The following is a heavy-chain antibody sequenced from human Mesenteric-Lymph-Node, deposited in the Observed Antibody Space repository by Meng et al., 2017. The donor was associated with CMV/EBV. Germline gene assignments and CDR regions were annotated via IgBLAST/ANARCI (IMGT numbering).Heavy chain of an antibody. CDR2: ISSSSSTI. CDR3: ASAPLGTPNWFDP. CDR1: GFTFSSYS. V-gene: IGHV3-48*04. Sequence: GESLKISCAASGFTFSSYSMNWVRQAPGKGLEWVSYISSSSSTIYYADSVKGRFTISRDNAKNSLYLQMNSLRAEDTAVYYCASAPLGTPNWFDPWGQGTLVTVSS. J-gene: IGHJ5*02.